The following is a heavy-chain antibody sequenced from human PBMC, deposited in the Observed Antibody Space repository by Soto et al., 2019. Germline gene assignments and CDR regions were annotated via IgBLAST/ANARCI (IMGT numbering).Heavy chain of an antibody. J-gene: IGHJ5*02. CDR3: ARRSIVVVPAGNQDWFGP. CDR2: IYYSGST. Sequence: QLQLQESGPGLVKPSETLSLTCTVSGGSISSSSYYWGWIRQPPGKGLEWIGSIYYSGSTYYNPSLKSTVTISVDTFKNQFSLKVSSVTGADTALYYCARRSIVVVPAGNQDWFGPWGQGTLVTVSS. D-gene: IGHD2-2*01. V-gene: IGHV4-39*01. CDR1: GGSISSSSYY.